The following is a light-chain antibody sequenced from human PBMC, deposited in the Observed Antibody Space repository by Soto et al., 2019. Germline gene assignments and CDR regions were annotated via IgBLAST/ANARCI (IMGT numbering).Light chain of an antibody. CDR2: DVT. J-gene: IGLJ2*01. V-gene: IGLV2-14*01. Sequence: QSALTQPASVSGSPGQSIAISCTGTSSDVGGYNYVAWYRQYPGEAPKLMIFDVTHRPSGVSSRFSGSKSGNTASLTISGLQAEDEADYYCSSYTSSSTLIFGGGTKLTVL. CDR3: SSYTSSSTLI. CDR1: SSDVGGYNY.